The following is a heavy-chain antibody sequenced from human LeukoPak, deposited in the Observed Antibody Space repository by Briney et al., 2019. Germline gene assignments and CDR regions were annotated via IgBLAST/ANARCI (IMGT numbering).Heavy chain of an antibody. Sequence: SETLSLTCTVSGASXSXYYWSXXXXXPGKGLEWIGYIYYSGSTNYNPSLKSRVTMSIDTSKNHFSLNLNSVTAADTAIYYCALDSSGWSDDSFDIWGQGTMVTVSS. CDR2: IYYSGST. D-gene: IGHD6-13*01. CDR3: ALDSSGWSDDSFDI. CDR1: GASXSXYY. V-gene: IGHV4-59*01. J-gene: IGHJ3*02.